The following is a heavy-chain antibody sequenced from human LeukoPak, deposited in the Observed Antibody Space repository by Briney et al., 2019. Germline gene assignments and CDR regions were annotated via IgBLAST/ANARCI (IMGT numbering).Heavy chain of an antibody. J-gene: IGHJ4*02. CDR1: GFTFSSYG. CDR3: AKDYSNFHFDY. CDR2: ISGSGGST. D-gene: IGHD4-11*01. V-gene: IGHV3-23*01. Sequence: GGTLRLSCAASGFTFSSYGMSWVCQAPGKGLEWVSAISGSGGSTYYADSVKGRFTISRDNAKNSLYLQMNSLRAEDTAVYYCAKDYSNFHFDYWGQGTLVTVSS.